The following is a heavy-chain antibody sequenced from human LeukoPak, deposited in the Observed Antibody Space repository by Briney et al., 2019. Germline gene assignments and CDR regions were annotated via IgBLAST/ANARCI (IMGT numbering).Heavy chain of an antibody. CDR2: ISGSGGST. Sequence: PGGSLRLFCAASGFTFSNYAMSWVRQAPGKGLEWVSTISGSGGSTYYADSMKGRFTISRDNSKNTLYLQINSLRAEDTAIYYCAKGPKSNSWYYFDYWGQGTLVTVSS. CDR1: GFTFSNYA. D-gene: IGHD6-13*01. CDR3: AKGPKSNSWYYFDY. J-gene: IGHJ4*02. V-gene: IGHV3-23*01.